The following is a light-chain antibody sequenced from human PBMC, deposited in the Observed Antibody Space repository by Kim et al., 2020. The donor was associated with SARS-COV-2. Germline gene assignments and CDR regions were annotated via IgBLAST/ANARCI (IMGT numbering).Light chain of an antibody. CDR3: QQYNSYPIT. Sequence: PAVGDRVPTTCRASQDMSNSLAWFQQKPEKAPKSLIYAASSLQRGVPSKFSGSGSGTDVTLTISSLQPEDFATYYCQQYNSYPITFGQGTRLEIK. CDR2: AAS. V-gene: IGKV1-16*02. J-gene: IGKJ5*01. CDR1: QDMSNS.